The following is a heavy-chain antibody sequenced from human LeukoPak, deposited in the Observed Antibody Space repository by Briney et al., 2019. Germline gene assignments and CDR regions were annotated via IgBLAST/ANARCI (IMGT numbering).Heavy chain of an antibody. Sequence: ASVKVSCKASGYTFTDYYMHWVRQAPGQGLEWMGWINPNSGDTNYAQKFQGGVTMTRDTSISTAYMELSRLRSDDTAVYYCARALSMLRYFDWVLGPAYWGQGTLVTVSS. CDR2: INPNSGDT. CDR3: ARALSMLRYFDWVLGPAY. D-gene: IGHD3-9*01. CDR1: GYTFTDYY. V-gene: IGHV1-2*02. J-gene: IGHJ4*02.